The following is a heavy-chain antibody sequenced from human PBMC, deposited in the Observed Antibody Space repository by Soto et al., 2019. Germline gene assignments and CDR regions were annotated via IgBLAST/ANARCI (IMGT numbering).Heavy chain of an antibody. V-gene: IGHV3-48*02. CDR3: ARDFFAFYYGSGSYYFYGMDV. J-gene: IGHJ6*02. Sequence: PGGSLRLSCAASGSTFSSYSMNWVRQAPGKGLEWVSYISSSSGTIYYADSVKGRFTISRDNAKNSLYLRMNSLRDEDTAVYYCARDFFAFYYGSGSYYFYGMDVWGQGTTVTVSS. CDR1: GSTFSSYS. D-gene: IGHD3-10*01. CDR2: ISSSSGTI.